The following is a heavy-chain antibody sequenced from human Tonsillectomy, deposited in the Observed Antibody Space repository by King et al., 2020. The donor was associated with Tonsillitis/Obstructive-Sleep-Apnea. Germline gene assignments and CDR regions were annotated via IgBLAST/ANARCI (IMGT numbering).Heavy chain of an antibody. J-gene: IGHJ4*02. D-gene: IGHD3-16*02. V-gene: IGHV3-15*01. CDR2: IKSKIDGGTT. CDR1: GFTFSNAW. Sequence: VQLVESGGGLVKPAGSLRLSCAASGFTFSNAWMSWVRQAPGKGLEWVGRIKSKIDGGTTDYAAPVKGRFTISRDDSKNTLYLQMNSLKTEYTAVYYCTTGLVWGSYRSDYWGQGTLVTVSS. CDR3: TTGLVWGSYRSDY.